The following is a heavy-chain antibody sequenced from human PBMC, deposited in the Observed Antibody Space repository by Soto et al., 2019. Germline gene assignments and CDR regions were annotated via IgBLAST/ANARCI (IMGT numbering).Heavy chain of an antibody. D-gene: IGHD3-3*01. Sequence: GGSLRLSCAASGFTISNAWMNWVRQAPGKGLEWVGRIKSKTDGGTTDYAAPVKGRFTISRDDSKNTLYLQMNSLKTEDTAVYYCTTAPYGPEYYDFWSGHGMDVWRQGTTDPVSS. CDR3: TTAPYGPEYYDFWSGHGMDV. CDR2: IKSKTDGGTT. V-gene: IGHV3-15*07. J-gene: IGHJ6*02. CDR1: GFTISNAW.